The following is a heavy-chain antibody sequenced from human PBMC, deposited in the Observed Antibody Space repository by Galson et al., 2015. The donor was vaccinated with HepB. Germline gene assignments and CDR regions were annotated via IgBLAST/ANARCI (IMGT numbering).Heavy chain of an antibody. CDR2: MNPNSGNT. CDR1: GYTFTSYD. V-gene: IGHV1-8*01. D-gene: IGHD5-12*01. CDR3: ARGPPPEYSGYGYMDV. Sequence: SVKVSCKASGYTFTSYDINWVRQATGQGLEWMGWMNPNSGNTGYAQKFQGRVTMTRNTSISTAYMELSSLRSEDTAVYYCARGPPPEYSGYGYMDVWGKGTTVTVSS. J-gene: IGHJ6*03.